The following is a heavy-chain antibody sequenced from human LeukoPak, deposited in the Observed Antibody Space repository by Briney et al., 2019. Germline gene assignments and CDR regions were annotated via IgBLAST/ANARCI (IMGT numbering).Heavy chain of an antibody. Sequence: GGSLRLSCAASGFTFSSYSMNWVRQAPGKGLEWVSSISSSSSYIYYADSVKGRFTISRDNAKNSLYLQMNSLRAEDTAVYYCARYGDYGDAFDILGQGTMVTVSS. CDR1: GFTFSSYS. D-gene: IGHD4-17*01. CDR2: ISSSSSYI. CDR3: ARYGDYGDAFDI. V-gene: IGHV3-21*01. J-gene: IGHJ3*02.